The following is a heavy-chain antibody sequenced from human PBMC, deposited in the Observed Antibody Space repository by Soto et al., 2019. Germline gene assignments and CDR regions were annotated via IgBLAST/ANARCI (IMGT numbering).Heavy chain of an antibody. V-gene: IGHV4-39*01. J-gene: IGHJ4*02. CDR1: GGSISSSSYY. D-gene: IGHD5-18*01. CDR2: IYYSGST. Sequence: PSETPSLTCTVSGGSISSSSYYWGWIRQPPGKGLEWIGSIYYSGSTYYNPSLKSRVTISVDTSKNQFSLKLSSVTAADTAVYYCARHRGYSYYLFDYWGQGTLVTVSS. CDR3: ARHRGYSYYLFDY.